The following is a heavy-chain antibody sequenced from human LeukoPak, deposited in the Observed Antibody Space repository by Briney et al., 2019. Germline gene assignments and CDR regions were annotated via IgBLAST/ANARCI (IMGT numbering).Heavy chain of an antibody. V-gene: IGHV3-66*01. CDR3: AREHDYSNSRDY. D-gene: IGHD4-11*01. CDR1: GFTFSSYA. J-gene: IGHJ4*02. CDR2: IYSGGST. Sequence: GGSLRLSCAASGFTFSSYAMSWVRQAPGKGLEWVSVIYSGGSTYYADSVKGRFTISRDNSKNTLYLQMNSLRAEDTAVYYCAREHDYSNSRDYWGQGTLVTVSS.